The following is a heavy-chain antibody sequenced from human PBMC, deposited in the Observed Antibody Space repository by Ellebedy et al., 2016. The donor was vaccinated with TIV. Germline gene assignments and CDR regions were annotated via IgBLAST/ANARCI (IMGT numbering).Heavy chain of an antibody. CDR3: AREASGYYSPNNWFDP. J-gene: IGHJ5*02. D-gene: IGHD3-22*01. Sequence: SETLSLXXTVSGGSISSYYWSWIRQPPGKGLEWIGYIYYSGSTNYNPSLKSRVTISVDTSKNQFSLKLSSVTAADTAVYYCAREASGYYSPNNWFDPWGQGTLVTVSS. CDR1: GGSISSYY. CDR2: IYYSGST. V-gene: IGHV4-59*01.